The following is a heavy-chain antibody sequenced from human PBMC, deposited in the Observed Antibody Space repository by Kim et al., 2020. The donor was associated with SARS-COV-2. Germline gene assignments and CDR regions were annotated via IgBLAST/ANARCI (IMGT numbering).Heavy chain of an antibody. D-gene: IGHD6-13*01. CDR3: ARGGSSWWAY. CDR2: KT. V-gene: IGHV1-18*01. J-gene: IGHJ4*02. Sequence: KTNYARKLQDRVTMTTATSTSTAYMELRSLRSDDTAVYYCARGGSSWWAYWGQGTLVTVSS.